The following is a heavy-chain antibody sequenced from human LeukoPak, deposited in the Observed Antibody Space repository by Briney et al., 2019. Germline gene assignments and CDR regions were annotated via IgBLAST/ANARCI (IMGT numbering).Heavy chain of an antibody. Sequence: SETLSLTCTVSGGSISSSSYYWGWISQPPGKGLEWIGSIYYSGSTYYNPSLKSQVTISVDTSKNQFSLKLSSVTAADTAVYYCARAYYGSGSYTPYYYYYYMDVWGKGTTVTISS. V-gene: IGHV4-39*07. CDR2: IYYSGST. CDR1: GGSISSSSYY. D-gene: IGHD3-10*01. J-gene: IGHJ6*03. CDR3: ARAYYGSGSYTPYYYYYYMDV.